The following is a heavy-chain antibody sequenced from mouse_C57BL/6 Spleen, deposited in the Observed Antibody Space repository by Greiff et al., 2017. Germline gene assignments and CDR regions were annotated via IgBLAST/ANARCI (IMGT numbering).Heavy chain of an antibody. CDR1: GYAFSSSW. Sequence: ESGPELVKPGASVKISCKASGYAFSSSWMNWVKQRPGKGLEWIGRIYPGDGDTNYNGKFKGKATLTADKSSSTAYMQLSSLTSEDSAVYFCARDYGNYLGDYWGQGTSVTVSS. CDR2: IYPGDGDT. D-gene: IGHD2-1*01. J-gene: IGHJ4*01. CDR3: ARDYGNYLGDY. V-gene: IGHV1-82*01.